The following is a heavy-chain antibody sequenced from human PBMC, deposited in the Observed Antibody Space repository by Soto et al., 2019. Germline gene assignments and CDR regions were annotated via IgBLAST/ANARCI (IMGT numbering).Heavy chain of an antibody. CDR1: GFTFSNYN. CDR3: AKDRSSSWCYDY. J-gene: IGHJ4*02. Sequence: QVQLVESGGGVVQPGRSLKLSCAASGFTFSNYNMHWVRQAPGKGLEWVAVMSSDGNNKYYADSVKGRFTISRDHSKNTLYLQMDSLRAEDTAVYYCAKDRSSSWCYDYWGQGTLVTVSP. CDR2: MSSDGNNK. D-gene: IGHD6-13*01. V-gene: IGHV3-30*18.